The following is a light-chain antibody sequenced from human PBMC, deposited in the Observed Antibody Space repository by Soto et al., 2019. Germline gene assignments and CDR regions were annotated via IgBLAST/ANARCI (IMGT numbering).Light chain of an antibody. Sequence: EIVMTQSPATLSVSPEERAALSCRASQSVSIKLAWYQQRPGQAPRLLIYDASTRATGTPDRFSGAGSATDFTLTISRLEPEDFAVYYCHQYYRTPRTFGQGTKVDIK. J-gene: IGKJ1*01. CDR3: HQYYRTPRT. CDR2: DAS. V-gene: IGKV3D-15*01. CDR1: QSVSIK.